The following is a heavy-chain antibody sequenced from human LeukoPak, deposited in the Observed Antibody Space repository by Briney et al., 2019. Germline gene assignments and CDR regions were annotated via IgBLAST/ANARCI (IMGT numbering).Heavy chain of an antibody. D-gene: IGHD6-13*01. CDR2: IIPIFGTA. Sequence: SVKVSCKASGGTFSSYAISWVRQAPGQGLEWMGGIIPIFGTANYAQKFQGRVTITTDESTSTAYMELSSLRSVDTAVYYCASRWSEYSSSYDYWGQGTLVTVSS. V-gene: IGHV1-69*05. CDR3: ASRWSEYSSSYDY. CDR1: GGTFSSYA. J-gene: IGHJ4*02.